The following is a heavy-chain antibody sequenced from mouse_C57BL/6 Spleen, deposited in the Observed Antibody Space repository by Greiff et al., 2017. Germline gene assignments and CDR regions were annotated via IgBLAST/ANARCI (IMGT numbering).Heavy chain of an antibody. Sequence: EVQGVESGGGLVQPGGSLCLSCAASGFTFTDYYISWVRQPPGTALEWLGFIRNKANGYTTEYSASVKGRFTISRDNSQSLLYLQMNALRAEDRATYYCARYGDYHFDYWGQGTTLTVSS. J-gene: IGHJ2*01. CDR3: ARYGDYHFDY. CDR1: GFTFTDYY. D-gene: IGHD2-4*01. V-gene: IGHV7-3*01. CDR2: IRNKANGYTT.